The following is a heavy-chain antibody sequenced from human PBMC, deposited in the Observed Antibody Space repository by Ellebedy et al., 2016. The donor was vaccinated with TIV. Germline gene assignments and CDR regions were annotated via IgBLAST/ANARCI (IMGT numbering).Heavy chain of an antibody. CDR1: GGSISNYY. J-gene: IGHJ4*02. D-gene: IGHD3-9*01. V-gene: IGHV4-59*08. CDR3: ARQGMARFFDWTFDY. CDR2: LYYSGST. Sequence: MPGGSLRLSCTASGGSISNYYWSWIRQPPGKGLEWVGYLYYSGSTNYNPSLKSRVTISVDTSKNQFSLNLSSVTAADTAVYYCARQGMARFFDWTFDYWGQGTLVTVSS.